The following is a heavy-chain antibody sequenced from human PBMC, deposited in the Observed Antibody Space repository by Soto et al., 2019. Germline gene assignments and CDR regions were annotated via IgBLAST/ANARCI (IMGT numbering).Heavy chain of an antibody. D-gene: IGHD1-26*01. V-gene: IGHV1-18*01. J-gene: IGHJ6*03. Sequence: GASVKLSCKASGYRFTSYGISWVRQAPGQGPEWLGWISANNGNTNYAQKLQGRVTMTTDTSTSTAYMELRSLRSDDTAVYYCARVAASGYYYYMDVWGKGTTVTVSS. CDR2: ISANNGNT. CDR3: ARVAASGYYYYMDV. CDR1: GYRFTSYG.